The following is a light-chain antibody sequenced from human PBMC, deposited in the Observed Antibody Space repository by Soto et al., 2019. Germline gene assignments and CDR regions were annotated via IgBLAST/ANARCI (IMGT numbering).Light chain of an antibody. CDR1: SSNIGAGYD. CDR3: QSYDSSRRYV. Sequence: QSVLTQPPSVSGAPGQRVTISCTGSSSNIGAGYDVHWYQQLPQTAPKLLIYGNSNRPSGVPDRFSGSKSGTSASLAITGLQAEDEADYYCQSYDSSRRYVFGTGTKVTVL. CDR2: GNS. V-gene: IGLV1-40*01. J-gene: IGLJ1*01.